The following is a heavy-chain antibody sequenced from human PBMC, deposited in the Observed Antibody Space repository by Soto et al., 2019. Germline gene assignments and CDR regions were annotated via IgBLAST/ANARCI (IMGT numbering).Heavy chain of an antibody. CDR3: ARGDPYYYYGMDV. Sequence: GASVKVSCKASGYAFTRYDINWVRQATGQGLEWMGWMNPNSGNTGYAQKFQGRVTMTRDSSISTAYMEVSSLRFEDTAVYYCARGDPYYYYGMDVWGQGTTVTVSS. CDR1: GYAFTRYD. CDR2: MNPNSGNT. V-gene: IGHV1-8*01. J-gene: IGHJ6*02.